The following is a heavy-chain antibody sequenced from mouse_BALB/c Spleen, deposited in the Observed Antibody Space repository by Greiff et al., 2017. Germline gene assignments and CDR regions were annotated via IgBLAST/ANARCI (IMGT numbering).Heavy chain of an antibody. Sequence: EVKLVESGGGLVQPGGSLRLSCATSGFTFTDYYMSWVRQPPGKALEWLGFIRNKANGYTTEYSASVKGRFTISRDNSQSILYLQMNTLRAEDSATYYCARDNGNYDWFAYGGQGTLVTVSA. D-gene: IGHD2-1*01. CDR1: GFTFTDYY. V-gene: IGHV7-3*02. J-gene: IGHJ3*01. CDR3: ARDNGNYDWFAY. CDR2: IRNKANGYTT.